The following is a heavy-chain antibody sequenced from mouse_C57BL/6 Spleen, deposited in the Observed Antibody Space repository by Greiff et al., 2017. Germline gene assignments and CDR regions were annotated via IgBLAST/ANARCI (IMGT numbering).Heavy chain of an antibody. V-gene: IGHV1-59*01. CDR1: GYTFTSYW. CDR2: IDPSDSYT. Sequence: QVQLQQPGAELVRPGTSVKLSCKASGYTFTSYWMHWVKQRPGQGLEWIGVIDPSDSYTNYNQKFKGKATLTVDTSSSTAYMQLSSLTCEDSAVYYCARRRLLWYAMDYWGQGTSVTVSS. D-gene: IGHD2-1*01. CDR3: ARRRLLWYAMDY. J-gene: IGHJ4*01.